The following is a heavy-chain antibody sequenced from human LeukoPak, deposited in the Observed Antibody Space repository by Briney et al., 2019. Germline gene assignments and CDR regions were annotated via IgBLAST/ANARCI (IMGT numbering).Heavy chain of an antibody. CDR3: ATVSSVLRYSRNPV. V-gene: IGHV1-24*01. Sequence: ASVKVSCKVSGYTLTELSMHWVRQAPGKGLEWMGGFDPEDGETIYAQKFQGRVTMTEDTSTDTAYVELSSLRSEDTAVYYCATVSSVLRYSRNPVWGQGTTVTVSS. D-gene: IGHD3-9*01. J-gene: IGHJ6*02. CDR1: GYTLTELS. CDR2: FDPEDGET.